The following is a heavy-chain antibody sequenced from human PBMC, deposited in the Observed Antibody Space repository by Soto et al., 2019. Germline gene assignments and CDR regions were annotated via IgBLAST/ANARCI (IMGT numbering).Heavy chain of an antibody. D-gene: IGHD2-8*01. Sequence: EVQLVESGGGLVKPGGSLRLSCAASGFTFSNAWMSWVRQAPGKGLEWVGRIKSKTDGGTTDYAAPVKGRFTISRDDSKNTLYLQMNSLKTEDTAVYYCTVRYCTNGVCYTEYGDFDYWGQGTLVTVSS. J-gene: IGHJ4*02. CDR2: IKSKTDGGTT. CDR1: GFTFSNAW. V-gene: IGHV3-15*01. CDR3: TVRYCTNGVCYTEYGDFDY.